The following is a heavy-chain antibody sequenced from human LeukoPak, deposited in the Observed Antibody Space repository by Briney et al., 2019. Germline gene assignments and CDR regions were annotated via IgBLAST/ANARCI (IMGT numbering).Heavy chain of an antibody. Sequence: GASVKVSCKASGGTFSSYAISWVRQAPGQGLEWMGGIIPIFGTANYAQKFQGRVIMTTDTSTSTAYLELRSLRSDDTAVYYCARDLTPENCSGGTCYQYFDYWGQGTLVTVSS. V-gene: IGHV1-69*05. CDR2: IIPIFGTA. D-gene: IGHD2-15*01. J-gene: IGHJ4*02. CDR1: GGTFSSYA. CDR3: ARDLTPENCSGGTCYQYFDY.